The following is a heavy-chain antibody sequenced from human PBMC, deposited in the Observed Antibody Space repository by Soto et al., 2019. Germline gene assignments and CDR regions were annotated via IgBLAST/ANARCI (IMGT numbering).Heavy chain of an antibody. J-gene: IGHJ6*03. CDR2: ISGSGGST. Sequence: EEQLLESGGGLVQPGGSLRLSCAASGFTFSSSAMSWVRQAPGKGLEWVSAISGSGGSTYYADSVKGRFTISRDNSKNTLYLQMNSLRAEDTAVYYCAKDPDQYYYYMDVWGKGTTVTVSS. CDR3: AKDPDQYYYYMDV. CDR1: GFTFSSSA. V-gene: IGHV3-23*01.